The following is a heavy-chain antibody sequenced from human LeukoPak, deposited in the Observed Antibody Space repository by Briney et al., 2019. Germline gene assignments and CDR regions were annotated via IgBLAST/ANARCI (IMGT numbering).Heavy chain of an antibody. J-gene: IGHJ6*03. V-gene: IGHV3-30*02. Sequence: PGGSLRLSCAASGFTFSSYGMHWVRQAPGKGLEWVSFIRYDGSDKYYADSVRGRFTISRDNSKNTLYLQMNSLRAEDTAVYYCARDYQYSGGYYYYYMDVWGKGTTVTVSS. CDR3: ARDYQYSGGYYYYYMDV. CDR1: GFTFSSYG. D-gene: IGHD2-21*01. CDR2: IRYDGSDK.